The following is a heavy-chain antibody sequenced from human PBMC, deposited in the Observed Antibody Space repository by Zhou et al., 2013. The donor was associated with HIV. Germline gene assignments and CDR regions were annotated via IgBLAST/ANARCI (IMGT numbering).Heavy chain of an antibody. CDR3: ARAGTLPDPTNWFDP. J-gene: IGHJ5*02. D-gene: IGHD2-2*01. CDR2: IRGSNGNT. Sequence: QVQLVQSGAEVKNPGASVKVSCRTSGYTFTNYGITWVRQAPGQGLEWMGWIRGSNGNTNYAQKVQGRVTMTTDKFTSTAYMELRGLRSDDTAVYYCARAGTLPDPTNWFDPWGQGTLVTVSS. V-gene: IGHV1-18*01. CDR1: GYTFTNYG.